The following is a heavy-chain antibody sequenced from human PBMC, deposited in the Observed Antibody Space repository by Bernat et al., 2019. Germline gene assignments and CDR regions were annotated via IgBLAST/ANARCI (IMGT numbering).Heavy chain of an antibody. V-gene: IGHV3-7*03. D-gene: IGHD2-8*02. CDR3: ARGYGPEN. CDR2: IKQDGSVQ. Sequence: EVQLVESGGALVQPGGSLRLSCVGPGFSFSGIWMTWVRQAPGKGLEWVANIKQDGSVQHHVDSVKGRFIISRDNTKNSLFLQMNSLRVDDTAVYYCARGYGPENWGQGTLVTVSS. J-gene: IGHJ1*01. CDR1: GFSFSGIW.